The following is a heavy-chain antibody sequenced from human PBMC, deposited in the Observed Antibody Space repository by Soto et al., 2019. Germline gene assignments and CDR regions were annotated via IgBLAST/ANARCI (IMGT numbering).Heavy chain of an antibody. D-gene: IGHD2-15*01. CDR1: GYTFTSYA. J-gene: IGHJ3*02. CDR2: INADNGNT. Sequence: ASVKVSCKASGYTFTSYAMHWVRQAPGQRLEWMGWINADNGNTKYSQKFQGRVTITRDTSASTAYMELSSLRSEDTAVYYCARARCSGGSCPQGDAFDIWGQGTMVTVSS. V-gene: IGHV1-3*01. CDR3: ARARCSGGSCPQGDAFDI.